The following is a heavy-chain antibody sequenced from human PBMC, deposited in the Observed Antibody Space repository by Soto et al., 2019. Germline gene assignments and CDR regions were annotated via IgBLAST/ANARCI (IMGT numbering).Heavy chain of an antibody. CDR2: IYYSGST. V-gene: IGHV4-59*01. Sequence: SETLSLTCTVSGGSISSYYWSWIRQPPGKGLEWIGYIYYSGSTNYNPSLKSRVTISVDTSKNQFSLKLSSVTAADTAVYYCARVYYYDSSGQPAFDIWGQGTMVTVSS. CDR3: ARVYYYDSSGQPAFDI. J-gene: IGHJ3*02. D-gene: IGHD3-22*01. CDR1: GGSISSYY.